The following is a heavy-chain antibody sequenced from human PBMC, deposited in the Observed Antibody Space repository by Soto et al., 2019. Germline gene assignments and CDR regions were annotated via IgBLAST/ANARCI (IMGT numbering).Heavy chain of an antibody. D-gene: IGHD2-2*01. CDR1: GGSISSYY. CDR3: ALYCSSTSCYPDGMDV. J-gene: IGHJ6*02. V-gene: IGHV4-59*01. Sequence: PSETLSLTCTVSGGSISSYYWSWIRQPPGKGLEWIGYIYYSGSTNYNPSLKSRVTISVDTSKNQFSLKLSSVTAADTAVYYCALYCSSTSCYPDGMDVWGQGTTVTVSS. CDR2: IYYSGST.